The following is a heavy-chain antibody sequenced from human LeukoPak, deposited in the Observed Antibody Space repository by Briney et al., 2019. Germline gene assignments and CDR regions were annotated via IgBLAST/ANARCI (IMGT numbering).Heavy chain of an antibody. CDR1: YW. D-gene: IGHD3-22*01. Sequence: YWIGWVRQMPGXGLEWMGIIYPGDSETRYSPSFQGQVTISSDKSISTAYLQWSSLKASDTAMYYCARGGYDSLEVDYWGQGTLVTVSS. J-gene: IGHJ4*02. CDR3: ARGGYDSLEVDY. V-gene: IGHV5-51*01. CDR2: IYPGDSET.